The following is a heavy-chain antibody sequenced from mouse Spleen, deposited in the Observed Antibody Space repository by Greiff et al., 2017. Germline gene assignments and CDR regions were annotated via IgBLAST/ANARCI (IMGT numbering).Heavy chain of an antibody. CDR2: IDPSDSYT. V-gene: IGHV1-59*01. Sequence: QVQLKQPGAELVRPGTSVKLSCKASGYTFTSYWMHWVKQRPGQGLEWIGVIDPSDSYTNYNQKFKGKATLTVDTSSSTAYMQLSSLTSEDSAVYYCARSGDYWGQGTTLTVSS. CDR3: ARSGDY. D-gene: IGHD3-2*02. J-gene: IGHJ2*01. CDR1: GYTFTSYW.